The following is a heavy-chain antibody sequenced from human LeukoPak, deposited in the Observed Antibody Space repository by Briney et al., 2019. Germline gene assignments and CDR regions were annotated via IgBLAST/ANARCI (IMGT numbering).Heavy chain of an antibody. CDR1: GGSISSGSHY. D-gene: IGHD4-23*01. V-gene: IGHV4-39*01. Sequence: PSETLSLTCTVSGGSISSGSHYWGWIRQPPGKGLEWIGAIHYSGSTYYNPSLKSRITISVDTSKNQFSLKLSSVTAADTAVYYCVRHGVFGGNLAAFDIWGQGTMVTVSS. CDR3: VRHGVFGGNLAAFDI. CDR2: IHYSGST. J-gene: IGHJ3*02.